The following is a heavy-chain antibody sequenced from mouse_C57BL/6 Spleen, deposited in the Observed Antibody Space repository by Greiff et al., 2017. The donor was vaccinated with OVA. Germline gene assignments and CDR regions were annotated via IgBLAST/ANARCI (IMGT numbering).Heavy chain of an antibody. D-gene: IGHD1-1*01. CDR3: ARSLYTVVDWSFAV. CDR2: IYPRSGNP. V-gene: IGHV1-81*01. CDR1: GYTFTSYG. J-gene: IGHJ1*03. Sequence: QVQLKQSGAELARPGASVKLSCKASGYTFTSYGISWVKQRTGQGLEWIGEIYPRSGNPYYNVKFKGKATLTADKSSSTAYMELRSLTSEDSAFSFCARSLYTVVDWSFAVWGTGTTVTVSS.